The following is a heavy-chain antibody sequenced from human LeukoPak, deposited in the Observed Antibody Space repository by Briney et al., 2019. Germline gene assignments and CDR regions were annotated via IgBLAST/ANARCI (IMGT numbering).Heavy chain of an antibody. Sequence: ASVKVSCKASGYTFTSYFMHWVRQAPGQGLEWMGIINPSGGSPSYAQKFQGRVTMIRDTSTTTVYMELSSLRSEDTAVYYCARGNYGGNSAFDYWGQGTLVTVSS. CDR3: ARGNYGGNSAFDY. D-gene: IGHD4-23*01. CDR1: GYTFTSYF. CDR2: INPSGGSP. V-gene: IGHV1-46*01. J-gene: IGHJ4*02.